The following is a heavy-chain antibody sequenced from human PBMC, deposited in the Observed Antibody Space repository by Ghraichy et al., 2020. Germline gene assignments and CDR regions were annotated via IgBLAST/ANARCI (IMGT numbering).Heavy chain of an antibody. V-gene: IGHV3-7*01. CDR2: IKQAGSEK. J-gene: IGHJ4*02. CDR1: GFTFNSYW. D-gene: IGHD1-26*01. CDR3: ARDGGPILSYPFDY. Sequence: GGSLRLSCAASGFTFNSYWMSWVRQAPGKGLEWVANIKQAGSEKYYVDSVKGRFTISRDNAKNSLYLQMNSLRAEDTAVYYCARDGGPILSYPFDYWGQGTLVTVSS.